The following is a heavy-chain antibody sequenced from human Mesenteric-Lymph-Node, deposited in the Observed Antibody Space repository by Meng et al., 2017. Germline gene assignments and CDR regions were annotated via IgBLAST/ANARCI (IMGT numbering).Heavy chain of an antibody. Sequence: EVELVESGGGLVQPGGSLRLSWAASGFTFNNDSRSWVRQAPGKGLEWVSAIRGNGVHTEYADSVKGRFTISRDNSKNTLYLQMNSLRVDDTAVYYCAKGQQMSSTFDYWGQGTLVTVSS. D-gene: IGHD6-13*01. V-gene: IGHV3-23*04. CDR2: IRGNGVHT. CDR1: GFTFNNDS. CDR3: AKGQQMSSTFDY. J-gene: IGHJ4*02.